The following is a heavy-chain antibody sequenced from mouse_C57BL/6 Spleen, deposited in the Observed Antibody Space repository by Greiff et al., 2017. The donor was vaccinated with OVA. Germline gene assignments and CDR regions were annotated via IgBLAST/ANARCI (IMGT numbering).Heavy chain of an antibody. Sequence: QVQLKESGPGILQPSQTLSLTCSFSGFSLSTFGMGVGWIRQPSGKGLEWLAHIWWDADKYYNPALKSRLTISKDTSKNQVFLKIANVDTADTATYYCARPHYYGSSYDDCYFDVWGTGTTVTVSS. D-gene: IGHD1-1*01. V-gene: IGHV8-8*01. CDR3: ARPHYYGSSYDDCYFDV. J-gene: IGHJ1*03. CDR1: GFSLSTFGMG. CDR2: IWWDADK.